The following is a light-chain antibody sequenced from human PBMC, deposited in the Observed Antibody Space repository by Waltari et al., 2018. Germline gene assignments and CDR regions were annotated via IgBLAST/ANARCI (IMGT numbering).Light chain of an antibody. CDR3: AAWDDSLNGWV. CDR1: TPTTGGNP. CDR2: SNN. Sequence: QSVLTQPPSASGPPGQRVPISSPGGTPTTGGNPVTCYQQLPGTAPKLLIYSNNQRPSGVPDRFSGSKSGTSASLAISGLQSEDEADYYCAAWDDSLNGWVFGGGTKLTVL. V-gene: IGLV1-44*01. J-gene: IGLJ3*02.